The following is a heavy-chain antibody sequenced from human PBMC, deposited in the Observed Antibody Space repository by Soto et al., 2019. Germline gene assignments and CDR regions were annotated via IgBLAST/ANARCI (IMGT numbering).Heavy chain of an antibody. V-gene: IGHV3-73*01. Sequence: GGSLRLSCAASGFTFSGSSMHWVRQASGKGLEWVGRIRSKADSYATAYAASVKGRFTISRHDSKNTAFLQMNSLKTEDTAVYYCTRLVSRNCYDSSGYWIIPGDAFDIWGQGTMVTVSS. CDR1: GFTFSGSS. CDR2: IRSKADSYAT. D-gene: IGHD3-22*01. J-gene: IGHJ3*02. CDR3: TRLVSRNCYDSSGYWIIPGDAFDI.